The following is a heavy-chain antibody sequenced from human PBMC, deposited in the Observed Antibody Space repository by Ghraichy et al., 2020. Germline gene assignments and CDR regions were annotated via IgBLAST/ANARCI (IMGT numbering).Heavy chain of an antibody. CDR3: ARDILSGSGSCYGY. D-gene: IGHD2-15*01. V-gene: IGHV3-33*01. J-gene: IGHJ4*02. CDR1: GFIFTNYG. Sequence: GGSLRLSCVASGFIFTNYGMHWVRQAPGKGLEWVAVIWYDGSNKYYADSVKGRFTISRDNSKNTLYLQMNSLRVEDTAVYYCARDILSGSGSCYGYWGQGTLVTVSS. CDR2: IWYDGSNK.